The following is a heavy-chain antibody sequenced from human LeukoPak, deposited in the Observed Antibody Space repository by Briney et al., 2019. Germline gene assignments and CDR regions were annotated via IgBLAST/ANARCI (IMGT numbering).Heavy chain of an antibody. Sequence: ASVKLSCKASGYSFGSKSMHWVRQAPGQGLEWMAIIDPRGASTANARKFQGRVTVTMDTSTSTVYMELSSPTSEDTAVYYCARDGSWSFDYWGQGTLVTVSS. CDR2: IDPRGAST. CDR3: ARDGSWSFDY. D-gene: IGHD6-13*01. J-gene: IGHJ4*02. V-gene: IGHV1-46*01. CDR1: GYSFGSKS.